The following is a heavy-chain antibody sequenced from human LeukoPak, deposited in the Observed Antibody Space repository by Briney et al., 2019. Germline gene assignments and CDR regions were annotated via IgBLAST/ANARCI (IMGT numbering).Heavy chain of an antibody. J-gene: IGHJ6*03. V-gene: IGHV4-30-2*01. Sequence: PSETLSLTCTVSGGSISSGGYYWSWTRQPPGKGLEWIGYIYHSGSTYYNPSLKSRVTISVDRSKNQFSLKLSSVTAADTAVYYCARDRKIFMDVWGKGTTVTVSS. CDR3: ARDRKIFMDV. CDR1: GGSISSGGYY. CDR2: IYHSGST.